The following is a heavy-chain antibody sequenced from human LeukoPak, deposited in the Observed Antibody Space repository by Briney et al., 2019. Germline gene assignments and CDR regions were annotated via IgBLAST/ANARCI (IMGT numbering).Heavy chain of an antibody. D-gene: IGHD6-6*01. CDR2: IHASGPT. V-gene: IGHV4-4*09. CDR1: GGSISTYY. J-gene: IGHJ4*02. CDR3: ARHDAGIAARPFDN. Sequence: SETPSLTCTVSGGSISTYYWSWIRQPPGKGLEWIAYIHASGPTNYNPSLKSRITISVDTSKNQFSLKLSSVTAADTAVYYCARHDAGIAARPFDNWGQGTLVTVSS.